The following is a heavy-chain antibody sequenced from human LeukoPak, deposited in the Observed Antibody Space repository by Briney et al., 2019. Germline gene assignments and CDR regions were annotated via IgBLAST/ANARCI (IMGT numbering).Heavy chain of an antibody. V-gene: IGHV4-30-4*08. CDR2: IYYSGST. CDR1: GGSISRGDYY. D-gene: IGHD3-22*01. Sequence: SETLSLTCTVSGGSISRGDYYWSWLRQPPGRGLEWIGYIYYSGSTYYNPSLKSRVTISVDTSKNQFSLKLSSVTAADTAVYYCASAYYDSSGYYPPGYWGQGTLVTVSS. CDR3: ASAYYDSSGYYPPGY. J-gene: IGHJ4*02.